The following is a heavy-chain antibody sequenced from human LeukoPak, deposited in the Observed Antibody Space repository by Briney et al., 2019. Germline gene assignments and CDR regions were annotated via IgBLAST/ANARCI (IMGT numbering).Heavy chain of an antibody. CDR3: ARGHYYGSGSYYLDAFDI. J-gene: IGHJ3*02. CDR2: IYTSGST. V-gene: IGHV4-4*07. CDR1: GGSISSYY. D-gene: IGHD3-10*01. Sequence: PSETLSLTCTVSGGSISSYYWSWIRQPAGKGLEWIGHIYTSGSTNYNPSLKSRVTMSVDTSKNQFSLKLSSVTAADTAVYYCARGHYYGSGSYYLDAFDIWGQGTMVTVSS.